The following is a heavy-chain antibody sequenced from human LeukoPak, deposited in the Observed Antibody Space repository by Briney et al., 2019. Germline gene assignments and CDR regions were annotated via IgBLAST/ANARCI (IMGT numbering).Heavy chain of an antibody. V-gene: IGHV3-30*18. CDR2: ISYDGSNK. CDR1: GFTFSSYG. J-gene: IGHJ4*02. CDR3: AKEVAFFNGFDF. Sequence: PGGSLRLSCAASGFTFSSYGMHWVRQAPGKGLEWVAVISYDGSNKYYADSVKGRFTISRDNSKNTFYLQMNSLTIEDTAVYYCAKEVAFFNGFDFWGQGTLVTVSS.